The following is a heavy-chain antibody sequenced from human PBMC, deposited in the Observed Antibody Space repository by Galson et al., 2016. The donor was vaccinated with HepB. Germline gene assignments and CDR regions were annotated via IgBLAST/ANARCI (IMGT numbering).Heavy chain of an antibody. V-gene: IGHV3-15*01. CDR1: GFSFPNAW. CDR2: SKSKFDGGTT. CDR3: VRDDSGYDYFGVFDF. Sequence: SLRLSCAVSGFSFPNAWMSWVRQAPGKGLEWVGRSKSKFDGGTTDYAAPVKGRFTISRHDSENTLYLQMNSLKPEDTGIYYCVRDDSGYDYFGVFDFWGQGTLVTVSS. D-gene: IGHD5-12*01. J-gene: IGHJ4*02.